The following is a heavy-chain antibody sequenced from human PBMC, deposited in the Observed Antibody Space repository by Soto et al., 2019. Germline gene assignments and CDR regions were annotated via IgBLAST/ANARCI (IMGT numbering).Heavy chain of an antibody. CDR1: GFTFSSYA. V-gene: IGHV3-30-3*01. CDR3: RVPAAIYGGVNDAFDI. CDR2: ISYDGSNK. Sequence: GGSLRHSCAASGFTFSSYAMHWVRQAPGKGLEWVAVISYDGSNKYYADSVKGRFTISRDNSKNTLYLQMNSLRAEDTAVYYCRVPAAIYGGVNDAFDIWGQGTMVTVSS. J-gene: IGHJ3*02. D-gene: IGHD2-2*01.